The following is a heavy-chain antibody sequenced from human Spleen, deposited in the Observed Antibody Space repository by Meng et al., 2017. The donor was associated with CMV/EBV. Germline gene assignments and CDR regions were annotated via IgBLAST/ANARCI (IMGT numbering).Heavy chain of an antibody. D-gene: IGHD3-3*01. CDR2: INSDGSST. V-gene: IGHV3-74*01. Sequence: ACGFPFSTYWMHWVRQAPGKGLVWVSRINSDGSSTTYADSVKGRFTISRDNAKNTLYLQMNSLRADDTAGYYCGRGGFWSGYWVDYWGRGTLVTVSS. CDR3: GRGGFWSGYWVDY. J-gene: IGHJ4*02. CDR1: GFPFSTYW.